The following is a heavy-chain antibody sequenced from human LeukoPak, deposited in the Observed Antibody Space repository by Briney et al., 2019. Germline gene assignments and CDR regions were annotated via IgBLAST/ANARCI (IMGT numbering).Heavy chain of an antibody. CDR2: ISTPSYK. J-gene: IGHJ3*02. V-gene: IGHV3-21*01. Sequence: PGGSLRLSCAASGFTFSSYTMNWVRQAPGKGLEWVSSISTPSYKYYSDSLKGRFTISRDNAKNSLYLQMNSLRAEDTAAYYCARDTYGSGNEVAFDIWGQGTMVTVSP. CDR3: ARDTYGSGNEVAFDI. D-gene: IGHD3-10*01. CDR1: GFTFSSYT.